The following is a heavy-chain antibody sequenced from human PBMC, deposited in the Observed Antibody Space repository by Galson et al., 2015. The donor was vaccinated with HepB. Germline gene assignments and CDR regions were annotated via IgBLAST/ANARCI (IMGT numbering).Heavy chain of an antibody. CDR3: AKDHDSWTHYYLLDY. Sequence: SLRLSCAASGFTFTNFGMHWVRQAPGKWLEWVAVVSSDGSNKYYVDSVKGRFTISRDNSKNTLYLQTNTLRAEDTAVYYCAKDHDSWTHYYLLDYWGRGTLVTVSS. J-gene: IGHJ4*02. CDR2: VSSDGSNK. V-gene: IGHV3-30*18. CDR1: GFTFTNFG. D-gene: IGHD3/OR15-3a*01.